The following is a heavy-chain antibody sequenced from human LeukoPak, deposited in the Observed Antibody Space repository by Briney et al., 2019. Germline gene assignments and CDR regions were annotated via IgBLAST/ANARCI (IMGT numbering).Heavy chain of an antibody. CDR2: IRYDGSNQ. V-gene: IGHV3-30*02. D-gene: IGHD1-26*01. J-gene: IGHJ3*02. CDR1: GFTFSSYG. Sequence: PGGSLRPSCAASGFTFSSYGMHWVRQAPGKGLEWVALIRYDGSNQYYADSVKGRFIISRDNSKNILYLQMNSLRAEDTAVYYCAKDRSFRGSCDAFDIWGQGTMVTVSS. CDR3: AKDRSFRGSCDAFDI.